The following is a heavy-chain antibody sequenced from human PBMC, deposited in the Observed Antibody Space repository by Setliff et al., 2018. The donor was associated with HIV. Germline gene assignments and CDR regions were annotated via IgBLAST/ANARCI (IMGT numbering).Heavy chain of an antibody. CDR1: GPDLNVGY. J-gene: IGHJ4*02. D-gene: IGHD6-13*01. CDR2: ISNSSHDK. Sequence: PGGSLRLSCVASGPDLNVGYMSWIRQAPGKGPAWVSYISNSSHDKYFVDSGRGRLTISRDNAKNSLFLQMNGLRAGDTAVYYCARAPPGDSSSWYGNPCFDSWGQGTLVTVSS. V-gene: IGHV3-11*05. CDR3: ARAPPGDSSSWYGNPCFDS.